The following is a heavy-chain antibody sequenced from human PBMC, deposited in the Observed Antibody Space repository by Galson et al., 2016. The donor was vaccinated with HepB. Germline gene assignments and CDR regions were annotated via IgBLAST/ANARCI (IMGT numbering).Heavy chain of an antibody. V-gene: IGHV3-7*01. CDR3: VREDVGGFDP. J-gene: IGHJ5*02. CDR1: GFTFSKYW. CDR2: IKQDGSEK. Sequence: SLRLSCAASGFTFSKYWMSWVRQAPGKRLEWVANIKQDGSEKDYVDSVKGRFTISRDNAKNLLYLQMNSLRAEDTAVYYCVREDVGGFDPWGQGTLVTVSS. D-gene: IGHD3-16*01.